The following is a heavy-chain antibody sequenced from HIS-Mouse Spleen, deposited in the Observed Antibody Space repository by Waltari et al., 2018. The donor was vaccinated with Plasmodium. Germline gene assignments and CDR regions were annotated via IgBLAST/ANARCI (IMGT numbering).Heavy chain of an antibody. CDR2: ISYDGSNK. V-gene: IGHV3-30*18. CDR3: AKVNWGDAFDI. Sequence: QVQLVEYGGGVVQPGRSLRLSCAASGFTFISYGMHWVRQAPGKGREWVAVISYDGSNKYYADSVKGRFTISRDNSKNTLYLQMNSLRAEDTAVYYCAKVNWGDAFDIWGQGTMVTVSS. J-gene: IGHJ3*02. CDR1: GFTFISYG. D-gene: IGHD7-27*01.